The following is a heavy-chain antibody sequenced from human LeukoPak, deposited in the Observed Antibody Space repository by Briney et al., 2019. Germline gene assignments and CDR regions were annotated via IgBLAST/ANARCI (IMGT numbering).Heavy chain of an antibody. CDR3: PKWGDYDILTGYYVPDF. CDR2: ITCSGDTT. V-gene: IGHV3-23*01. J-gene: IGHJ4*02. CDR1: GFIFRNYA. Sequence: GASLRLSCVASGFIFRNYAVSWVRQAPGKGLEWVSAITCSGDTTYYADSVRGRFTIPRDNSKHTLYVEMNTLRAGDRAVYYCPKWGDYDILTGYYVPDFSGPGTPVTASS. D-gene: IGHD3-9*01.